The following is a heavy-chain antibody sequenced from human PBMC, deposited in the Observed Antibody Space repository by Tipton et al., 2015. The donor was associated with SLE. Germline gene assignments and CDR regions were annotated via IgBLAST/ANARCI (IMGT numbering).Heavy chain of an antibody. CDR3: ARGPPVDY. CDR2: IYYSGSTNYSGST. J-gene: IGHJ4*02. V-gene: IGHV4-59*12. CDR1: GGSISSYY. Sequence: TLSLTCTVSGGSISSYYWSWIRQPPGKGLEWIGYIYYSGSTNYSGSTNYNPSLKSRVTISVDTSKNQFSLKLSSVTAADTAVYYCARGPPVDYWGQGTLVTVSS.